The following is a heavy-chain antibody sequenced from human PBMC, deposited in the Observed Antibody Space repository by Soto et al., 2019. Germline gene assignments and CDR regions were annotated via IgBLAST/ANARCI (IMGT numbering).Heavy chain of an antibody. V-gene: IGHV4-59*10. CDR2: VFGTGRT. CDR3: ARCGSDYHSYLHKGWGG. D-gene: IGHD2-21*02. Sequence: DGKDLEWIGRVFGTGRTDYNPSLKGRVTMSVDTSKNQFSLKLNSMTAADTAVYYCARCGSDYHSYLHKGWGGWGQGTML. J-gene: IGHJ3*01.